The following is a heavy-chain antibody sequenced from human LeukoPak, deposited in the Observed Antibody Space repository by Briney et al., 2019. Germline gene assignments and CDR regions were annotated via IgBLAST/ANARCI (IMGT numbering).Heavy chain of an antibody. CDR1: GYSFTSYN. CDR2: IKPSGGNT. D-gene: IGHD5-24*01. J-gene: IGHJ3*02. Sequence: ASVKVSCKTSGYSFTSYNLHWVRQAPGQRLEWMGIIKPSGGNTNYAQKFQGRVTMTRDTSTSTDYMELSSLKSEDTAVYYCARVRDGYNDAYDIWGQGTMVTVSS. V-gene: IGHV1-46*01. CDR3: ARVRDGYNDAYDI.